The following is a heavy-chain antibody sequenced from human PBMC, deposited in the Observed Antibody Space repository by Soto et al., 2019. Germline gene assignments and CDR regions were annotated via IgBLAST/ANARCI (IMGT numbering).Heavy chain of an antibody. CDR3: AKEIEDYDFWSGYGLYYYYGMDV. CDR1: GFTFSSYA. D-gene: IGHD3-3*01. CDR2: ISGSGGST. Sequence: PGGSLRLSCAASGFTFSSYAMSWVRQAPGKGLEWVSAISGSGGSTYYADSVKGRFTISRDNSKNTLYLQMNSLRAEDTAVYYCAKEIEDYDFWSGYGLYYYYGMDVWGQGTTVTVSS. V-gene: IGHV3-23*01. J-gene: IGHJ6*02.